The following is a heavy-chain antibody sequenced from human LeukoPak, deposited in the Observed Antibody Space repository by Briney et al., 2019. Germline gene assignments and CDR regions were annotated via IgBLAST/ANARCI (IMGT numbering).Heavy chain of an antibody. CDR1: GFTFDDSV. V-gene: IGHV3-43*02. J-gene: IGHJ4*02. Sequence: SGGSLRLSCAASGFTFDDSVVHWVRQAPGKGLEWVSLISDDGRSTYYADFVKGRFTISRDNSKNSLYLQMNSLRTEDTALYYCAKVWRDGYYFDYWGQGTLVTVSS. CDR3: AKVWRDGYYFDY. CDR2: ISDDGRST. D-gene: IGHD5-24*01.